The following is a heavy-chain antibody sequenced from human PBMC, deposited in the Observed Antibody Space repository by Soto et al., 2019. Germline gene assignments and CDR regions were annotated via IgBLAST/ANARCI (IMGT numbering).Heavy chain of an antibody. D-gene: IGHD2-2*01. J-gene: IGHJ3*02. CDR2: IYPGASEP. CDR1: GYSFTSYW. Sequence: GESLKLACMASGYSFTSYWIGWARQIPGNGLDWMESIYPGASEPRDSPSFQGQVTITADKSISTAYLQWSSLKASDTAMYYCARRSSRSHDAFDIWGQRTTVTVSS. CDR3: ARRSSRSHDAFDI. V-gene: IGHV5-51*01.